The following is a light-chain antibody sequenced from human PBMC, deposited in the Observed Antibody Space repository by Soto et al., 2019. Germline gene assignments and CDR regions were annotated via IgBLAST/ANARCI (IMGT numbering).Light chain of an antibody. CDR1: SSSVGNNY. CDR2: ENN. J-gene: IGLJ2*01. CDR3: GTWDSSLRVVV. V-gene: IGLV1-51*01. Sequence: QSVLTQPPSVSSAPGQKVSISCSGSSSSVGNNYVSWYQQLPGAAPKLLIYENNKRPSGVPDRFSGSKSGTSATLGITGLQTGDEAYYYCGTWDSSLRVVVFGGGTKGTVL.